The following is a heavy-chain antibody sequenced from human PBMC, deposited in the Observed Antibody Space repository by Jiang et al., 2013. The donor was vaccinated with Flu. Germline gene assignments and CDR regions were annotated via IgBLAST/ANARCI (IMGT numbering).Heavy chain of an antibody. V-gene: IGHV4-59*08. Sequence: LLKPSETLSLTCTVSGGSINSYYWSWFRQPPGKGLEWIGYIYYSGSTHYNPSLKSRVTISVDTSKNQFSLKLSSVTAADTAVYYCARHYIDPLGGYYDSGGYHDAFDMWGQGTMVTVSS. D-gene: IGHD3-22*01. CDR2: IYYSGST. J-gene: IGHJ3*02. CDR3: ARHYIDPLGGYYDSGGYHDAFDM. CDR1: GGSINSYY.